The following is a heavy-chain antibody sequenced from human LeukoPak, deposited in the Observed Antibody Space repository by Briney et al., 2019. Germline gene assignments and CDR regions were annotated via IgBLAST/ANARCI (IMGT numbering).Heavy chain of an antibody. D-gene: IGHD6-19*01. CDR1: GFTFSSYA. V-gene: IGHV4-59*01. CDR3: ARAKQRIAVAGGGGMDV. J-gene: IGHJ6*04. Sequence: PGASLRLSCAASGFTFSSYAMSWVRQAPGKGLEWIGYIYYSGSTNYNPSLKSRVTISVDTSKNQFSLKLSSVTAADTAVYYCARAKQRIAVAGGGGMDVWGKGTTVTVSS. CDR2: IYYSGST.